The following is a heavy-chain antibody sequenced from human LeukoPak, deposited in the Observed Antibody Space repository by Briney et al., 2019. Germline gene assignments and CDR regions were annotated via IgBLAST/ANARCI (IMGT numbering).Heavy chain of an antibody. CDR1: GFTVSSNY. CDR3: ARGITGTPGAFDI. V-gene: IGHV3-66*01. J-gene: IGHJ3*02. D-gene: IGHD1-20*01. CDR2: IYSGGST. Sequence: QSGGSLRLSCAASGFTVSSNYMSWVRQAPGKGLEWVSVIYSGGSTYYADSVKGRFTISRDNSKNTLYLQMNSLRAEDTAVYYCARGITGTPGAFDIWGQGTMVTVSS.